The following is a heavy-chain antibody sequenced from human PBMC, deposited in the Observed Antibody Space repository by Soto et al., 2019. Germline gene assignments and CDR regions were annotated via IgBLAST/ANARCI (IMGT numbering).Heavy chain of an antibody. Sequence: SETLSLTCTVSGISITSSYWNWFRQSPGKGLEWIGQISDRGDINYNPPLESRVAISTDTSKNQVSLTLTAVNAADTAVYFCARGRHWFGLWGQGTLVTVSS. CDR3: ARGRHWFGL. CDR2: ISDRGDI. CDR1: GISITSSY. V-gene: IGHV4-59*08. J-gene: IGHJ5*02.